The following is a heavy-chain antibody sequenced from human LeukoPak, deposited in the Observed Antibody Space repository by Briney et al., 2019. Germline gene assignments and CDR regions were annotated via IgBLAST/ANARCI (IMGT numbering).Heavy chain of an antibody. V-gene: IGHV3-30*04. J-gene: IGHJ4*02. D-gene: IGHD6-19*01. CDR2: ISYDGSNK. Sequence: GRSLRLSCAASGFTFSSYAMHWVRQAPGKGLEWVAVISYDGSNKYYADSVKGRFTISRDNSKNTLYLQTNSLRAEDTAVYYCARGGEQWPKVFLDYWGQGTLVTVSS. CDR3: ARGGEQWPKVFLDY. CDR1: GFTFSSYA.